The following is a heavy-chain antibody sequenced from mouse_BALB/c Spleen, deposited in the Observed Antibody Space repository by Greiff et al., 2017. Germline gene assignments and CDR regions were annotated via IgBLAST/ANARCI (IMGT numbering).Heavy chain of an antibody. CDR3: ARAGTGGYYYAMDY. CDR2: IWAGGST. J-gene: IGHJ4*01. V-gene: IGHV2-9*02. D-gene: IGHD4-1*01. Sequence: VKLQESGPGLVAPSQSLSITCTVSGFSLTSYGVHWVRQPPGKGLEWLGVIWAGGSTNYNSALMSRLSISKDNSKSQVFLKMNSLQTDDTAMYYCARAGTGGYYYAMDYWGQGTSVTVSS. CDR1: GFSLTSYG.